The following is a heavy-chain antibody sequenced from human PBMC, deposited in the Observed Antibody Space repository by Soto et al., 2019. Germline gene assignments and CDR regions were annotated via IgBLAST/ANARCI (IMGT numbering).Heavy chain of an antibody. CDR1: GFTFSSYS. D-gene: IGHD1-26*01. CDR3: ARGRGQTPFSFEY. V-gene: IGHV3-23*01. Sequence: EVQLLESGGGMEQPGGSLRLSCAASGFTFSSYSMSWVRQAPGQGLEWVSLISGSGGNTFYADSVKGRFTISRDNSKNTRFLHMNSLRAEDTAVYYCARGRGQTPFSFEYWGQGTLVTVSS. J-gene: IGHJ4*02. CDR2: ISGSGGNT.